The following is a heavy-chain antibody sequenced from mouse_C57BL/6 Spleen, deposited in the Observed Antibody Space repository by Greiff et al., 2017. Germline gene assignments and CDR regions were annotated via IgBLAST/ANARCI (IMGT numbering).Heavy chain of an antibody. CDR2: IRLKSDNYAT. CDR1: GFTFSNYW. Sequence: EVKLVESGGGLVQPGGSMKLSCVASGFTFSNYWMNWVRQSPEKGLEWVAQIRLKSDNYATHYAESVKGRFTISRDDSKSSVYLQMNNLRAEDTGIYYRTGIYYGSPPYYFDYWGQGTTLTVSS. V-gene: IGHV6-3*01. CDR3: TGIYYGSPPYYFDY. J-gene: IGHJ2*01. D-gene: IGHD1-1*01.